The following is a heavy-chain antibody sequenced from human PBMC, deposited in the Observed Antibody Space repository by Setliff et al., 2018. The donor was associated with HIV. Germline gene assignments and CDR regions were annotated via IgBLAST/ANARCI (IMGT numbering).Heavy chain of an antibody. Sequence: KPSETLSLTCTVSGGSISSYYWSWIRQPPGKGLEWIGYIYTSGSTNYNPSLKSRVTISVDTSKNQFSLKLSSVTAADTAVYYCARHVSWYSSSWSYYFDYWGQGTLVTVSS. CDR1: GGSISSYY. V-gene: IGHV4-4*09. CDR3: ARHVSWYSSSWSYYFDY. CDR2: IYTSGST. D-gene: IGHD6-13*01. J-gene: IGHJ4*02.